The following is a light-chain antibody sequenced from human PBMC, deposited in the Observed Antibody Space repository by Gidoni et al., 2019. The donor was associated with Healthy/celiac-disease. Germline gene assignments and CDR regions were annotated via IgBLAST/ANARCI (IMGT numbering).Light chain of an antibody. J-gene: IGKJ4*01. CDR3: QQRSNWPPSRT. V-gene: IGKV3-11*01. CDR2: DAS. CDR1: QSVSSY. Sequence: EIVLTQSPATLSLSPGERATHSCRASQSVSSYLAWYQQKPGQAPRLLIYDASNRATGIPARFGGSGSGTDFTLAISSLEPEDFAVYYCQQRSNWPPSRTFGGGTKVEIK.